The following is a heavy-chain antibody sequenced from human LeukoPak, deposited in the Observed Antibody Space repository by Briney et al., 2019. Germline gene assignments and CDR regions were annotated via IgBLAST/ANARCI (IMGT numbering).Heavy chain of an antibody. Sequence: GGSLRLSCAASGSTFSSYWMSWVRQAPGKGLEWVANIKQDGSEKYYVDSVKGRFTISRDNAKNSLYLQMNSLRAEDTAVYYCARGMDYMDVWGKGTTVTVSS. CDR2: IKQDGSEK. J-gene: IGHJ6*03. CDR3: ARGMDYMDV. CDR1: GSTFSSYW. V-gene: IGHV3-7*01. D-gene: IGHD5-24*01.